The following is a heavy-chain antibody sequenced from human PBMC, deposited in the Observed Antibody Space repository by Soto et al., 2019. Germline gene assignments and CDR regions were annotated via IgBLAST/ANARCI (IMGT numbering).Heavy chain of an antibody. CDR2: XXXXXXX. CDR1: GFTFSNYW. J-gene: IGHJ4*02. D-gene: IGHD3-22*01. Sequence: EVQLVESGGGLVQPGGSLRLSCAGSGFTFSNYWMHWVRQAPGKGLEWXXXXXXXXXXXYADSVRGRFTISRDNAENTXXXXXXXXXXXXXXXXXCVRDSHGDYWGQGTLVTVSS. CDR3: VRDSHGDY. V-gene: IGHV3-74*01.